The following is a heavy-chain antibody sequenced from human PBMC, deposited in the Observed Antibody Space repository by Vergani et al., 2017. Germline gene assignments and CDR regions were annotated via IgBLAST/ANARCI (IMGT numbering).Heavy chain of an antibody. J-gene: IGHJ6*02. CDR1: GGSFSGYY. CDR3: ARYRYYYYGMDV. Sequence: QVQLQQWGGGLLKPSETLSLTCAVYGGSFSGYYWSWIRQPPGKGLEWIGEINHSGSTTYNPSLKSRVTISVDTSKSQFSLKLSSVTAADTAVYYCARYRYYYYGMDVWGQGTTVTVSS. CDR2: INHSGST. V-gene: IGHV4-34*01.